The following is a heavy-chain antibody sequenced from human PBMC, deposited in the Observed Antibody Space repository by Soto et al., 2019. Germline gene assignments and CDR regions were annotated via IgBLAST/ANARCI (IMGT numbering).Heavy chain of an antibody. CDR3: AKDRVPNDSSGYYSILTDS. V-gene: IGHV3-73*01. D-gene: IGHD3-22*01. J-gene: IGHJ4*02. CDR2: IGMKSNNFAT. Sequence: HPGGSLRLSCAASGFTFSGSVMHWVRQASGKPLEWVGRIGMKSNNFATAYAASVKGRFSISRDDSANMAYLQMHSLRAEDTAVNYCAKDRVPNDSSGYYSILTDSWGQGTVVTVSS. CDR1: GFTFSGSV.